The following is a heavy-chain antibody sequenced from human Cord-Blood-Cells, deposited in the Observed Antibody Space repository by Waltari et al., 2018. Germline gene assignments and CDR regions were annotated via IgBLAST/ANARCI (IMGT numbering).Heavy chain of an antibody. CDR3: ARDVADCSGGSCYHAFDI. Sequence: IRQPPGKGLEWIGEINHSGSTNYNPSLKSRVTISVDTSKNQFSLKLSSVTAADTAVYYCARDVADCSGGSCYHAFDIWGQGTMVTVSS. V-gene: IGHV4-34*01. CDR2: INHSGST. J-gene: IGHJ3*02. D-gene: IGHD2-15*01.